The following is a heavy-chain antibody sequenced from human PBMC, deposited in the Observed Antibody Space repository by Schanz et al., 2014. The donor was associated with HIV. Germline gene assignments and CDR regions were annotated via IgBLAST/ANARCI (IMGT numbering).Heavy chain of an antibody. V-gene: IGHV3-33*01. CDR1: GFTFSYYG. D-gene: IGHD2-15*01. CDR2: IWYDGSNK. Sequence: VQLVESGGGLVKPGGSLRLSCAASGFTFSYYGMHWVRQAPGKGLEWVAVIWYDGSNKYYADSVKGRFTISRDNSKNTLYLQMNSLRAEDTAMYYCARDDCSGGSCYSNYYYGMDVWGQGTTVTVSS. CDR3: ARDDCSGGSCYSNYYYGMDV. J-gene: IGHJ6*02.